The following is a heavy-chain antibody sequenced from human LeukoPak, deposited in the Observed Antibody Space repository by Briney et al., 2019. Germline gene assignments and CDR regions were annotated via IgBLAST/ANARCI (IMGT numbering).Heavy chain of an antibody. J-gene: IGHJ3*02. CDR3: ARDPTTVTKGLDI. D-gene: IGHD4-17*01. V-gene: IGHV4-59*11. Sequence: PSETLSLTCTVSGGPISSHYWTWIRRPPGKGLEWIGYISYIGSTNYNPSLKSRVTISVDTSKNQFSLKLRSVTAADAAVYFCARDPTTVTKGLDIWGQGTMVTVSS. CDR2: ISYIGST. CDR1: GGPISSHY.